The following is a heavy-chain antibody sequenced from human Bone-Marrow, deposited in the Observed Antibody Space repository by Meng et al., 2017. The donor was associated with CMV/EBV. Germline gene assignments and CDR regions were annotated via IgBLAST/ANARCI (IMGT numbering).Heavy chain of an antibody. CDR2: ISSSSSYI. D-gene: IGHD6-6*01. V-gene: IGHV3-21*01. Sequence: GGSPSPSCAASAFTFSSFRMNWVRQAPGKGMEWVSSISSSSSYIYYADSVKGRFTISRDNGKNSLYLQMNSLRAEDTAVYYCARYGPGRLYSSSPYYYYCGMAVWGQGTTVTVSS. CDR1: AFTFSSFR. CDR3: ARYGPGRLYSSSPYYYYCGMAV. J-gene: IGHJ6*02.